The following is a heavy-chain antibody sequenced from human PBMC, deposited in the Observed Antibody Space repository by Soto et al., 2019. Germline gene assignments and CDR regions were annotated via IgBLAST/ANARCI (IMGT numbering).Heavy chain of an antibody. J-gene: IGHJ6*03. Sequence: GGSLRLSCAASGFTFSNYGMYWVRQAPGKGLEGVAVIWYDGTNEDYADSVKGRFTISRGNSKNILYLQMNSLRAEDTAVYYCARASGYCSGSSCYNYYMDVWGKGTTVTVSS. V-gene: IGHV3-33*01. CDR2: IWYDGTNE. CDR3: ARASGYCSGSSCYNYYMDV. D-gene: IGHD2-15*01. CDR1: GFTFSNYG.